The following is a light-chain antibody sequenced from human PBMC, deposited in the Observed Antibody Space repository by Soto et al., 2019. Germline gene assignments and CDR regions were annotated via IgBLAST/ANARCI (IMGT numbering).Light chain of an antibody. CDR3: QHPNYMPFC. V-gene: IGKV3-11*01. J-gene: IGKJ3*01. CDR1: QSFTTSQ. CDR2: DAS. Sequence: TVLTQYPGFLALSPGEIANIFXXASQSFTTSQLAWYQQRPGLAPRLLIYDASNRATGIPARFSGSGSGTDFTLTISSLEPEDFAVYYSQHPNYMPFCFGPSINVAIK.